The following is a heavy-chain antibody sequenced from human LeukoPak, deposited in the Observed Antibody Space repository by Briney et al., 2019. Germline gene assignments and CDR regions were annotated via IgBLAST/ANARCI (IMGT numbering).Heavy chain of an antibody. CDR1: GGSFSDYL. J-gene: IGHJ5*02. D-gene: IGHD6-13*01. CDR3: ARNRLIVVAGTRYWFDP. CDR2: INQGGRT. V-gene: IGHV4-34*01. Sequence: PSETLSLTCAVNGGSFSDYLWTWIRQSPGKGLEWIGEINQGGRTNFNPSLKSRVTISADRSKYHFSLTLRSVTAADTAVYYCARNRLIVVAGTRYWFDPWGQGTLVTVSS.